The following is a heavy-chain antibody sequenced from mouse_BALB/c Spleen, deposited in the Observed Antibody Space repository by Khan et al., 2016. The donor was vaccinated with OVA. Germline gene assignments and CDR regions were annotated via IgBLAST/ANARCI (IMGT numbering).Heavy chain of an antibody. V-gene: IGHV3-2*02. CDR1: GYSITSEYA. Sequence: EVKLLESGPGLVKPSQSLSLTCTVTGYSITSEYARNWIRQFPGNKLEWMGYISSTGSTSYNPSLKSRISITRDTSKNQFFLQLKSVTTEDTASYYCARSLYYSYGYAFDFWGRGTSVTVSS. CDR3: ARSLYYSYGYAFDF. CDR2: ISSTGST. D-gene: IGHD2-14*01. J-gene: IGHJ4*01.